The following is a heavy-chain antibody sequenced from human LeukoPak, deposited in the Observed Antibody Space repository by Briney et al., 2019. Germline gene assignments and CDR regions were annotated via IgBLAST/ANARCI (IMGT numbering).Heavy chain of an antibody. V-gene: IGHV1-18*01. CDR3: ARGNNYLWFGELPHDY. Sequence: GASVKVSCKASGYTFTSYGISWVRQAPGQGLEWMGWISAYNGNTNYAQKLQGRVTMTTDTSTSTAYMELRSLRSDDTAVYYCARGNNYLWFGELPHDYWGQGTLVTVSS. D-gene: IGHD3-10*01. J-gene: IGHJ4*02. CDR2: ISAYNGNT. CDR1: GYTFTSYG.